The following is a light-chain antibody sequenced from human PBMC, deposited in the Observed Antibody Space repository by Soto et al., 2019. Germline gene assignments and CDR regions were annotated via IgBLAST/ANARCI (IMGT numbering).Light chain of an antibody. V-gene: IGKV1-12*01. CDR1: QGINSW. Sequence: DIQMTQSPSSVSASVGDRVTITCRASQGINSWLAWYQQKPGKAPKLLIYAASSLQSGVPSRFSGSASGTDFTLTISSLQSEDFASYYCQQSNSFPLTFGGGTKVEIK. CDR3: QQSNSFPLT. CDR2: AAS. J-gene: IGKJ4*01.